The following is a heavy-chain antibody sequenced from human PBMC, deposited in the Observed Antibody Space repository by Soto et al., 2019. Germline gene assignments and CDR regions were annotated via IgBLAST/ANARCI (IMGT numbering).Heavy chain of an antibody. D-gene: IGHD5-12*01. CDR1: GGSISSYY. CDR2: IYYSGST. J-gene: IGHJ6*02. V-gene: IGHV4-59*08. Sequence: QVQLQESGPGLVKPSETLSLTCTVSGGSISSYYWSWIRQPPGKGLEWIGYIYYSGSTNYNPSLKSRVTISVDTSKNQFSLKLSSVTAADTAVYYCGRSFPMRDGYNNRNYYYGMDVWGQGTTVTVSS. CDR3: GRSFPMRDGYNNRNYYYGMDV.